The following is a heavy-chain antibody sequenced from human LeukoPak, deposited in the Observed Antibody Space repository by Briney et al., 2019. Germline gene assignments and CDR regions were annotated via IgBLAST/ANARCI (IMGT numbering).Heavy chain of an antibody. J-gene: IGHJ6*03. V-gene: IGHV4-34*01. CDR2: INHSGST. D-gene: IGHD3-16*02. CDR1: GGSFSGYY. CDR3: AREIGSNPTSTYYSYYMDV. Sequence: SETLSLTCAVYGGSFSGYYWSWIRQPPGKGLEWIGEINHSGSTNYNPSLKSRVTISVDTSKNQFSLKLSSVTAADTAVYYCAREIGSNPTSTYYSYYMDVWGKGTTVTVSS.